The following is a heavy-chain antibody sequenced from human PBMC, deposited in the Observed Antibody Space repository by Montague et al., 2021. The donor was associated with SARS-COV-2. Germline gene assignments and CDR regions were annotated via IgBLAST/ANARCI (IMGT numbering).Heavy chain of an antibody. D-gene: IGHD3-22*01. J-gene: IGHJ4*02. Sequence: SLRLSCAASGIIFTNSWMSWVRQAPGKGLEWVSNIRPDGTGKYYVDSVKGRFTISRDNAKKSLYLQMNSLTAEDTAVYYCATDSFSGYVDWGQGTLVTVSS. CDR1: GIIFTNSW. CDR2: IRPDGTGK. CDR3: ATDSFSGYVD. V-gene: IGHV3-7*01.